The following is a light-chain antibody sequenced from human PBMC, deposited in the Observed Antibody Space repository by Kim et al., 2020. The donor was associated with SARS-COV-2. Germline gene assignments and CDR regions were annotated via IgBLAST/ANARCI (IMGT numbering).Light chain of an antibody. V-gene: IGKV1-9*01. CDR2: AAS. J-gene: IGKJ2*02. Sequence: IQLTQSPSSLSASVGDRVTITCRASQGISSYLAWYQQKPGKAPKLLIYAASTLQSGVPSRFSGSGSGTDFTLTISSLQPEDFATYQCQRPDSNTRTFGHGTQLVI. CDR3: QRPDSNTRT. CDR1: QGISSY.